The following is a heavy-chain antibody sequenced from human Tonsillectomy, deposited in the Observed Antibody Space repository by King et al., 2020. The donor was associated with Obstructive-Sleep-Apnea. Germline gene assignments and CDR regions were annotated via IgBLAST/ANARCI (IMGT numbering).Heavy chain of an antibody. V-gene: IGHV4-30-4*01. Sequence: VQLQESGPGLVKPSQTLSLTCTVSGGAISSGDYYCSWIRQPPGKGLGWIGFIYYSGSTYYNPSLKSRGTISVDTSKNQFSLKLSSVTAADTAVYYCARADTAMVFDYWGQGTLVTVSS. CDR2: IYYSGST. CDR1: GGAISSGDYY. D-gene: IGHD5-18*01. CDR3: ARADTAMVFDY. J-gene: IGHJ4*02.